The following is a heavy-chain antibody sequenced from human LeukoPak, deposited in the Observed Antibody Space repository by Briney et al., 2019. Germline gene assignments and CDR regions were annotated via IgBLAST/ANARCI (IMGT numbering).Heavy chain of an antibody. V-gene: IGHV3-23*01. CDR2: ISGSGGRT. D-gene: IGHD1-26*01. Sequence: GGSLRLSCAASGFTCSSYAMSWVRQAPGKGLEWVSAISGSGGRTYYADSVKGRFTISRDNSKNTLYLQMNCLRAEDTAVYYCAKDPSIVGATGDYWGQGTLVTVSS. J-gene: IGHJ4*02. CDR1: GFTCSSYA. CDR3: AKDPSIVGATGDY.